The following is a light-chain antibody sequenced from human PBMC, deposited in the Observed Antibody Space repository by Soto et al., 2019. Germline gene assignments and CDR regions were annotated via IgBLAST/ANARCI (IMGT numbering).Light chain of an antibody. J-gene: IGLJ3*02. V-gene: IGLV1-51*02. CDR3: GTWDNSLNGGV. Sequence: QSVLTQPPSVSAAPGHQVTIFCSGSSSNIGAHYVSWYQQLPGTAPKLLIYENNKRPSGIPDRFSGSKSGTSATLGITGLQTGDEADYYCGTWDNSLNGGVFGGGTKLTV. CDR2: ENN. CDR1: SSNIGAHY.